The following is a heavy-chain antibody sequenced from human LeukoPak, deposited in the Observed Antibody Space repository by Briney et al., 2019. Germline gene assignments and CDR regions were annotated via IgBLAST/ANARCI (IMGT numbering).Heavy chain of an antibody. D-gene: IGHD3-3*01. CDR2: MNPNSGNT. CDR1: GYTFTSYD. J-gene: IGHJ6*02. V-gene: IGHV1-8*01. CDR3: ARAGIFGVDLYYYYGMDV. Sequence: ASVKVSCKAPGYTFTSYDINWVRQATGQGLEWMGWMNPNSGNTGYAQKFQGRVTMTRNTSISTAYMELSSLRSEDTAVYYCARAGIFGVDLYYYYGMDVWGQGTTVTVSS.